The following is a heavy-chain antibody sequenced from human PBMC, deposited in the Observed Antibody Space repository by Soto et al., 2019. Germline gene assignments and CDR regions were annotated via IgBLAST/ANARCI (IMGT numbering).Heavy chain of an antibody. CDR1: GFTFTSSA. CDR2: IVVGSGNT. D-gene: IGHD2-8*01. J-gene: IGHJ6*02. Sequence: GASVKVSCKASGFTFTSSAVQWVRQARGQRLEWIGWIVVGSGNTNYAQKFQERVTITRDMSTSTAYMELSSLRSEDTAVYYCAADSSGPVSFYYYYCGMDVWGQGTTVTVSS. CDR3: AADSSGPVSFYYYYCGMDV. V-gene: IGHV1-58*01.